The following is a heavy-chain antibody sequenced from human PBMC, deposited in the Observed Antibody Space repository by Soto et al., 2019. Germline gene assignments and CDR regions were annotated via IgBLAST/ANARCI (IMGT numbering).Heavy chain of an antibody. CDR1: GYTFTTYD. V-gene: IGHV1-18*01. D-gene: IGHD3-22*01. CDR2: INTYNGNT. Sequence: QVQLVQSGTEVKKPGASVKVSCKASGYTFTTYDISWVRQAPGQGLEWMGWINTYNGNTNYAQKLQGRVTMTTDTSTSTTYMELSSLRSDDTAVYYCAPDLGFDDSGAYRDYWGQGTLVTVSS. J-gene: IGHJ4*02. CDR3: APDLGFDDSGAYRDY.